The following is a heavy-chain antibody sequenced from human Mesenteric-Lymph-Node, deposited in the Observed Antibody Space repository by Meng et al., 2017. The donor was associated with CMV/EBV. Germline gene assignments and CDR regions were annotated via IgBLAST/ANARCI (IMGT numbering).Heavy chain of an antibody. CDR1: GFTFSSYE. CDR3: AREGSVVGYYYYYYYGMDV. Sequence: GESLKISCAASGFTFSSYEMNWVRQAPGKGLEWVSYISSSSSTIYYADSVKGRFTISRDNAKNSLYLQMNSLRAEDTAVYYCAREGSVVGYYYYYYYGMDVWGQGTTVTVSS. CDR2: ISSSSSTI. J-gene: IGHJ6*02. D-gene: IGHD2-15*01. V-gene: IGHV3-48*03.